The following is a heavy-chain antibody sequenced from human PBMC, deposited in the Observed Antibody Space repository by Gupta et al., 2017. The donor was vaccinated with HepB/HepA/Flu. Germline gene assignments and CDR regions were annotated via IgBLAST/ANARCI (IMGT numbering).Heavy chain of an antibody. V-gene: IGHV3-23*01. D-gene: IGHD6-13*01. CDR2: ISGSGGST. Sequence: EVQLLESGGGLVQPGGSLRLSCAASGFTFSSYAMSWVRQAPGKGLEWVSAISGSGGSTYYADSVKGRLTISRDNSKNTLYLQMNSLRAEDTAVYYCAKDWVRGRSWYGNYFDYWGQGTLGTVAS. J-gene: IGHJ4*02. CDR3: AKDWVRGRSWYGNYFDY. CDR1: GFTFSSYA.